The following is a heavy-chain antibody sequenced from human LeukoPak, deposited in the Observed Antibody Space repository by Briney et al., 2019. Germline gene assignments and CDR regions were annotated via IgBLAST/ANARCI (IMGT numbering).Heavy chain of an antibody. Sequence: GGSLRLSCAASGFTFSSYGMHWVRQAPGKGLEWVAFIRYDGSNKYYADSEKGRFTISRDNSKNTLYLQMNSLRAEDTAVYYCAIWGSDEGYRDYWGQGTLVTVSS. V-gene: IGHV3-30*02. CDR2: IRYDGSNK. D-gene: IGHD7-27*01. CDR1: GFTFSSYG. J-gene: IGHJ4*02. CDR3: AIWGSDEGYRDY.